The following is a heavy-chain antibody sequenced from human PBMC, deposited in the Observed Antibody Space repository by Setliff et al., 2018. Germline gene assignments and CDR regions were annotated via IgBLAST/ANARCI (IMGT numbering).Heavy chain of an antibody. D-gene: IGHD3-3*01. CDR3: ATGPRDNRNFLNWLGS. CDR1: GITFKNAW. V-gene: IGHV3-15*01. Sequence: GGSLRLSCAASGITFKNAWMTWVRQAPGKGLEWVGRIKSTTEDASTDLAAAVKGRFTMSRDDSKNTVYLQVSSLKSEDTALYFCATGPRDNRNFLNWLGSWGQGTLVTVSS. J-gene: IGHJ5*01. CDR2: IKSTTEDAST.